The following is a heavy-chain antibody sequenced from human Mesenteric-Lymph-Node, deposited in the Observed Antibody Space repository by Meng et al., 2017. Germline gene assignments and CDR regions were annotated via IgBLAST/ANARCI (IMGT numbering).Heavy chain of an antibody. CDR1: GGTFSSYA. D-gene: IGHD3-3*01. CDR3: ARGTIFGVVIPFDD. V-gene: IGHV1-2*06. CDR2: VHPNSAGI. Sequence: ASVKVSCKASGGTFSSYAISWVRQAPGQGLEWVGRVHPNSAGISYAQKFQGRVTVTRDTSINTSYMELSSLGSDDTAVYYCARGTIFGVVIPFDDWGQGTLVTVSS. J-gene: IGHJ4*02.